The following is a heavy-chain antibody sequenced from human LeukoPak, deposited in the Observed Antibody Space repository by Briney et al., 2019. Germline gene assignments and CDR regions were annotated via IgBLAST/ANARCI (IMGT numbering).Heavy chain of an antibody. Sequence: GGSLRLSCAASGFTFSSYSMNWVRQAPGKGLEWVSSISSSSYIYYADSVKGRFTISRDNAKNSLYLQMNSLRAEDTAVYYCARGDTAMVTVAFDIWGQGTMVTVSS. V-gene: IGHV3-21*01. CDR1: GFTFSSYS. CDR3: ARGDTAMVTVAFDI. CDR2: ISSSSYI. J-gene: IGHJ3*02. D-gene: IGHD5-18*01.